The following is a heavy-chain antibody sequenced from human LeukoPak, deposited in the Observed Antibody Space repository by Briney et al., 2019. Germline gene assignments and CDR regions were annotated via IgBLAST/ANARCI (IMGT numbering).Heavy chain of an antibody. Sequence: GGSLRLSCAASGFTFSDYYMSWIRQAPGKGLEWVSYISSSGSTIYYADSVKGRFTISRDISRNTLYLQTNSLRAEDTAVYYCVKCRSGSFRWWFDPWGQGTLVTVSS. CDR2: ISSSGSTI. CDR1: GFTFSDYY. CDR3: VKCRSGSFRWWFDP. V-gene: IGHV3-11*04. D-gene: IGHD3-10*01. J-gene: IGHJ5*02.